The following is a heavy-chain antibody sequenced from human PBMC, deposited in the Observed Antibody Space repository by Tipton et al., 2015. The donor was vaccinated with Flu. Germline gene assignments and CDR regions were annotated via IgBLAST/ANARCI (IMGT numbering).Heavy chain of an antibody. Sequence: TLSLTCTVSGGSIPTYYWSWIRQPPGKGLEWIGYIYDSGSTNYNPSLGSRVTISVDTSKNQFSLKLSSVTAADTAVYYCARDVGPQIKVTGGLDVWGQGTTVTVSS. CDR3: ARDVGPQIKVTGGLDV. CDR2: IYDSGST. D-gene: IGHD2-21*02. J-gene: IGHJ6*02. CDR1: GGSIPTYY. V-gene: IGHV4-59*12.